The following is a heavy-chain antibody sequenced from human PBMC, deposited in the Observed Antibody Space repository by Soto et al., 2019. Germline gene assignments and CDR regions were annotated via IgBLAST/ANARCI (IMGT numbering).Heavy chain of an antibody. D-gene: IGHD6-13*01. CDR2: IWYDGSNK. Sequence: QVQLVESGGGVVQPGRSLRLSCAASGFTFSNYGMHWVRQAPGKGLEWVAVIWYDGSNKYYADSVKGRFTISRDNSKNTLYLQMNSLRAEDTAVYYCARGSSNLVALDYWGQGTLVTVSS. J-gene: IGHJ4*02. CDR3: ARGSSNLVALDY. CDR1: GFTFSNYG. V-gene: IGHV3-33*01.